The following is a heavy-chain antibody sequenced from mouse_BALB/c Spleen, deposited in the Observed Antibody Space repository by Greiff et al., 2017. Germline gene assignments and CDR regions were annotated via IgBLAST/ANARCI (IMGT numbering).Heavy chain of an antibody. J-gene: IGHJ2*01. Sequence: EVQVVESGGGLVQPGGSLKLSCAASGFTFSSYGMSWVRQTPDKRLELVATINSNGGSTYYPDSVKGRFTISRDNAKNTLYLQMSSLKSEDTAMYYCARVWLRQGYFDYWGQGTTLTVSS. D-gene: IGHD2-2*01. V-gene: IGHV5-6-3*01. CDR2: INSNGGST. CDR3: ARVWLRQGYFDY. CDR1: GFTFSSYG.